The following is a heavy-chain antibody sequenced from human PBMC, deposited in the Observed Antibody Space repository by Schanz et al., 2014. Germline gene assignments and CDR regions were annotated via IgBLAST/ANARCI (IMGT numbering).Heavy chain of an antibody. CDR1: GGSISSSDW. Sequence: QVQLQESGPGLVKPSQTLSLTCTVSGGSISSSDWWSWVRQPPGKGLEWIGEIYHSGNTNYNASLKRRVTISVDKSKNQFSLNLSSATAADTAVYYCARDRGHGDLPGDIWGQGTMVTVSS. J-gene: IGHJ3*02. V-gene: IGHV4-4*02. CDR2: IYHSGNT. CDR3: ARDRGHGDLPGDI. D-gene: IGHD4-17*01.